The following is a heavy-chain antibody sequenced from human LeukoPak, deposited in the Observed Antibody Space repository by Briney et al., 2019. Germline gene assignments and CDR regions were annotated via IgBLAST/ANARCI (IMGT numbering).Heavy chain of an antibody. V-gene: IGHV3-30*03. CDR1: GFTFRSYG. CDR3: ARDLYDSSGYYSHYFDY. J-gene: IGHJ4*02. Sequence: PGRSLRLSCAVSGFTFRSYGMHWVRQAPGKGLEWVAVISHDGSNKYYADSVKGRFTISRDNAKNTLYLQMNSLKAEDTAVYYCARDLYDSSGYYSHYFDYWGQGTLVTVSS. CDR2: ISHDGSNK. D-gene: IGHD3-22*01.